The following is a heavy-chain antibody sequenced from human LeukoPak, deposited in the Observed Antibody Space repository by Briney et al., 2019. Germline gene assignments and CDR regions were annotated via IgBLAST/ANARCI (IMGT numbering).Heavy chain of an antibody. Sequence: GRSLRLSCAASGFTFSSYAMHWVRQAPGKGLEWVAVISYDGSNKYYADSVKGRFTISRDNSKNTLYLQMNSLRAEDTAVYYCARLVGPYNWNFDDIWGQGTMVTVSS. CDR2: ISYDGSNK. CDR1: GFTFSSYA. D-gene: IGHD1-7*01. V-gene: IGHV3-30-3*01. CDR3: ARLVGPYNWNFDDI. J-gene: IGHJ3*02.